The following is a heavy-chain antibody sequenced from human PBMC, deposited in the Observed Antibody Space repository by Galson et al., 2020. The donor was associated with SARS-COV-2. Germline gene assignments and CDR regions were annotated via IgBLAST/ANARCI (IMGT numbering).Heavy chain of an antibody. CDR2: INPSGGST. V-gene: IGHV1-46*03. CDR3: ARAGQLTTVTTSAEYYYYYYGRDV. Sequence: ASVQVSCKASGYTFTSYYMHWVRQAPGQGLEWMGIINPSGGSTSYAQKFQGRVTMTRDTSTSTVYMELSSLRSEDTAVYYCARAGQLTTVTTSAEYYYYYYGRDVWGQGTTVTVSS. J-gene: IGHJ6*02. CDR1: GYTFTSYY. D-gene: IGHD4-17*01.